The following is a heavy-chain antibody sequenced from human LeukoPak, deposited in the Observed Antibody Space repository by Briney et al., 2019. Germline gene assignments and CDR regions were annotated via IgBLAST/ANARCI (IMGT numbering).Heavy chain of an antibody. D-gene: IGHD3-10*01. V-gene: IGHV1-69*13. Sequence: GASVKVSCKASGGTFSSYAISWVRQAPGQGLEWMGGIIPIFGTANYAQKFQGRVTITADESTSTAYMELSSLRSEDTAVYYCASSGGSGSYFVPTNWGQGTLVTVSS. CDR2: IIPIFGTA. J-gene: IGHJ4*02. CDR1: GGTFSSYA. CDR3: ASSGGSGSYFVPTN.